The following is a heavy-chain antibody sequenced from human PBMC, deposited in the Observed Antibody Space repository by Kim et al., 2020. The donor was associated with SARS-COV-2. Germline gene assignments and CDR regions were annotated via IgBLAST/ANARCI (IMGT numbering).Heavy chain of an antibody. CDR1: GDSFVNYW. CDR2: IFPADSDT. CDR3: ARHLWADNEGYDIRGPLDV. V-gene: IGHV5-51*01. J-gene: IGHJ6*02. D-gene: IGHD3-3*01. Sequence: GESLKISCKGSGDSFVNYWIAWVRQMPGEGLEWMGIIFPADSDTIYNSSFQGHVSFSVDKSITTAFLQWDSLKASDTATYYCARHLWADNEGYDIRGPLDVWGQGTTVIVSS.